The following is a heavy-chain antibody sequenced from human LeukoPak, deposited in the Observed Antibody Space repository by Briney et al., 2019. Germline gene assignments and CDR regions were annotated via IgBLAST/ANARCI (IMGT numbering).Heavy chain of an antibody. J-gene: IGHJ6*02. CDR2: ISSSSSTM. V-gene: IGHV3-48*02. CDR3: ARYYHDMDV. Sequence: GGSLRLSCGASGFTFNTYNINWVRQAPGKGLEWISYISSSSSTMYYGDSVRGRFTISRDNAKNSLYLQMNSLRDEDTAVYYCARYYHDMDVWGPGTTVTVSS. CDR1: GFTFNTYN.